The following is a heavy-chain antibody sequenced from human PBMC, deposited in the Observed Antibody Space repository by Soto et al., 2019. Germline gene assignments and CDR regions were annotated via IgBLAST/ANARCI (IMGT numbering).Heavy chain of an antibody. J-gene: IGHJ6*02. Sequence: ASVKVSCKASGYTFTSYEINWVRQATGQGLEWMGWMNPNSGNTGYAQKFQGRVTMTRNTSISTAYMELSSLRSEDTAVYYCARNYDFWSGYFYGMDVWGQGTTVTVS. D-gene: IGHD3-3*01. V-gene: IGHV1-8*01. CDR1: GYTFTSYE. CDR3: ARNYDFWSGYFYGMDV. CDR2: MNPNSGNT.